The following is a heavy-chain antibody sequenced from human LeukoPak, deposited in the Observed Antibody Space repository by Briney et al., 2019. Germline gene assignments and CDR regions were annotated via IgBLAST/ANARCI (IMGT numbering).Heavy chain of an antibody. J-gene: IGHJ4*02. Sequence: GGSLRLSCAASGFTFSSFALSWVRQAPGKGLEWVSAISGSGDNTFYAGSVRGRFTISRDNSKNILYLQMNSLRGEDTAIYYCAKDFRGSGYFFDYWGQGTLVTVSS. CDR1: GFTFSSFA. CDR3: AKDFRGSGYFFDY. CDR2: ISGSGDNT. V-gene: IGHV3-23*01. D-gene: IGHD7-27*01.